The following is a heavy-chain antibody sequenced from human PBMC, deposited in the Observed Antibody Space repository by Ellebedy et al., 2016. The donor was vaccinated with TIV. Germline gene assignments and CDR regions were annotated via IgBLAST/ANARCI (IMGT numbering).Heavy chain of an antibody. V-gene: IGHV4-31*01. Sequence: MPSETLSLTCTVSGGSINTNAYYWSWFRQLPGKGLEWIGYIYNSGRTYYNPSLKRPVTISVDTSQNQFSLELTAVTAADTAVYYCALGHGYHGYSNWFDPWGQGTLVTVSS. CDR2: IYNSGRT. CDR3: ALGHGYHGYSNWFDP. D-gene: IGHD5-12*01. CDR1: GGSINTNAYY. J-gene: IGHJ5*02.